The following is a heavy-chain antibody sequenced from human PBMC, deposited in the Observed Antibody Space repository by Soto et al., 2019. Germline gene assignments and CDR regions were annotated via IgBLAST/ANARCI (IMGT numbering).Heavy chain of an antibody. CDR2: ISGSGGST. D-gene: IGHD2-15*01. Sequence: PGGSLRLSCAASGFTFSSYAMSWVRQAPGKGLEWVSAISGSGGSTYYADSVKGRFTISRDNSKNTLYLQMNSLRAEDTAVYYCAKVVVAATVVYYYYGMDVWGQGTTVTVSS. J-gene: IGHJ6*02. V-gene: IGHV3-23*01. CDR1: GFTFSSYA. CDR3: AKVVVAATVVYYYYGMDV.